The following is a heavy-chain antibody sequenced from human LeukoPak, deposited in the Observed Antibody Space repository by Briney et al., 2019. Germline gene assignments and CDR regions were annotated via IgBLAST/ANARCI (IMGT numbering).Heavy chain of an antibody. J-gene: IGHJ4*02. Sequence: PGGSLRLSCATSGFTVSSNYMSRVRQAPGKGLEWVSGISGSGDNTYYADSVKGRFTISRDNSKNTLYVRVNSLGTEDTAAYYCAKGSYYDSSGSFYFDYWGQGTLVTVSS. CDR2: ISGSGDNT. CDR1: GFTVSSNY. D-gene: IGHD3-22*01. V-gene: IGHV3-23*01. CDR3: AKGSYYDSSGSFYFDY.